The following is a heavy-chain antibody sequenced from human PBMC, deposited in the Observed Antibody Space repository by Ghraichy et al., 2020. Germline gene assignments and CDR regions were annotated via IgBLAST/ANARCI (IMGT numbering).Heavy chain of an antibody. CDR1: GGSISSSSYY. Sequence: SETLSLTCTVSGGSISSSSYYWNWIRQPAGKRLEWIGHVYSDGRTDYNPSLKSRVTISIDMSKNQFSLTLSSVTAADTAVYYCAREFAPYNDSTGHSEGRGLDYWGQGTLVTVSS. CDR3: AREFAPYNDSTGHSEGRGLDY. V-gene: IGHV4-61*09. CDR2: VYSDGRT. J-gene: IGHJ4*02. D-gene: IGHD2-8*02.